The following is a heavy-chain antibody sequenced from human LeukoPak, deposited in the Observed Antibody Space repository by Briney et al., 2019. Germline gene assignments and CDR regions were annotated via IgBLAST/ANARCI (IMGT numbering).Heavy chain of an antibody. J-gene: IGHJ3*02. D-gene: IGHD6-13*01. Sequence: ASVRVSCKASGYTFTDYYMHWVRQAPGQGLEWMGIINPGGGRTSYAQKFQGRVTMTRDMSTSTVYMELSSLRSEDTAVYYCARAGGEAAAAIDAFDIWGQGTMVTVSS. CDR2: INPGGGRT. CDR1: GYTFTDYY. CDR3: ARAGGEAAAAIDAFDI. V-gene: IGHV1-46*01.